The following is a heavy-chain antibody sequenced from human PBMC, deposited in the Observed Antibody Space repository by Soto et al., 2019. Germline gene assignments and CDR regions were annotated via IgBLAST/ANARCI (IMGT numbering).Heavy chain of an antibody. Sequence: GHSLKISCEGAGYSFTTYWIGWVRQMPGKGLEWVGIIYPGDSDTRYSPSLGFQVAISAGXXVITSYLQWXSLKASDTALYYSGSTYYNPSLKSRVTISVDTSKNQFSLKLSSVTAADTAVYYCARSLGYCSSTSCHHTYYYYYYGMDVWGQGTTVTVSS. V-gene: IGHV5-51*01. CDR1: GYSFTTYW. CDR2: IYPGDSDT. J-gene: IGHJ6*02. D-gene: IGHD2-21*02. CDR3: GSTYYNPSLKSRVTISVDTSKNQFSLKLSSVTAADTAVYYCARSLGYCSSTSCHHTYYYYYYGMDV.